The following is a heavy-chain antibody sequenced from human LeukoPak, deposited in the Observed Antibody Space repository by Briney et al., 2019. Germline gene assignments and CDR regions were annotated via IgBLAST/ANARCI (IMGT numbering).Heavy chain of an antibody. Sequence: GGSLRLSCAASGFPFGSYDMHWVRQAPGKGLEWVAVSPFDGPSKYNSDTVKGRFTISRDTFKSTLYLQMNSLTTADTAVYYCARGGAPFDYWGQGTQVAVSA. D-gene: IGHD1-26*01. V-gene: IGHV3-30*14. CDR1: GFPFGSYD. CDR2: SPFDGPSK. J-gene: IGHJ4*02. CDR3: ARGGAPFDY.